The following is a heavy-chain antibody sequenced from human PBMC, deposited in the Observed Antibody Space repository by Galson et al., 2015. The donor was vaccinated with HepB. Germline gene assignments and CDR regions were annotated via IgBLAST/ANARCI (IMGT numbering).Heavy chain of an antibody. D-gene: IGHD3-10*01. CDR1: GYTFTDYY. CDR3: ARELNYGSGTYYFDY. CDR2: INPNSGGT. V-gene: IGHV1-2*02. J-gene: IGHJ4*02. Sequence: SAKVSCKASGYTFTDYYMHWVRQAPEQGLEWMGWINPNSGGTNYAHKFQGRVIMTRDTSISTAYMELSRLTSDDTAVYYCARELNYGSGTYYFDYWGQGSLVTVSS.